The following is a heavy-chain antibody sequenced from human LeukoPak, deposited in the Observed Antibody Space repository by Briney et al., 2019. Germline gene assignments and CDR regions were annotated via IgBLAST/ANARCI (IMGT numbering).Heavy chain of an antibody. CDR3: ASSLTMVWGDY. CDR2: INQDGSEK. J-gene: IGHJ4*02. D-gene: IGHD3-10*01. CDR1: GFTFSDYW. V-gene: IGHV3-7*01. Sequence: GGSLRLSCTVSGFTFSDYWMSWVRQAPGKWLEWVANINQDGSEKYYVDSVMGRFTVSRDNDKNSLYLQVNSLRAEDRAVYYCASSLTMVWGDYWGQGTLVTVSS.